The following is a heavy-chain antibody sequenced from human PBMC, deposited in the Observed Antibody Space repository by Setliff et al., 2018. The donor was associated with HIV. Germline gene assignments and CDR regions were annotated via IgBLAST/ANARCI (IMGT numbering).Heavy chain of an antibody. V-gene: IGHV4-38-2*01. CDR1: GYSIISTYY. J-gene: IGHJ6*02. CDR2: IFHSGNT. CDR3: ARHSPDMVRGRGMDV. Sequence: PSETLSLTCAVSGYSIISTYYWGWIRQPPGKGLEWIASIFHSGNTYYNPSLKSRVTISVDTSKNEFSLKLSSVTAADTAVYYCARHSPDMVRGRGMDVWGQGTTVTVSS. D-gene: IGHD3-10*01.